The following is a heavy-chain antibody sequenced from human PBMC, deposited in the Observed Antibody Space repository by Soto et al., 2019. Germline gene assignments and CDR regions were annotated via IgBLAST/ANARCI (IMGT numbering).Heavy chain of an antibody. CDR1: GYTFISYA. Sequence: QVQLVQSGAEVKKPGASVKVSCKASGYTFISYAIHWVRQAPGQRLEWMGWINAGNGNTKYSRKLQGRVTITSDTSATTASMELGSLRSEDTAMYYCARGQLWFGELNWFDPWGQGTLVTVSS. V-gene: IGHV1-3*01. D-gene: IGHD3-10*01. CDR3: ARGQLWFGELNWFDP. CDR2: INAGNGNT. J-gene: IGHJ5*02.